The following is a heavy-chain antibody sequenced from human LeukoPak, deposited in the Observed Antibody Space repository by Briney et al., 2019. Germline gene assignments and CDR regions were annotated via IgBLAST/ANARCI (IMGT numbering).Heavy chain of an antibody. V-gene: IGHV3-21*01. Sequence: GGSLRLSCAASGFTFSSYAMNWVRQAPGKGLEWVSSISSSSGYIFYADSVKGRFTISRDNSKNIVYLQMDSLRVDDTALYYCARGGYQPYYYMDVWGTGTTVTVSS. CDR1: GFTFSSYA. CDR2: ISSSSGYI. D-gene: IGHD2-2*01. CDR3: ARGGYQPYYYMDV. J-gene: IGHJ6*03.